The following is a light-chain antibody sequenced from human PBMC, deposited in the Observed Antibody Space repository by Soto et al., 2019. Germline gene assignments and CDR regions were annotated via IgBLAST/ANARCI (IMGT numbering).Light chain of an antibody. CDR3: HQYNSWRQIT. CDR2: DAS. Sequence: EIVMTQSPATLSASPGERVTLSCRASQSIRIKLGWYQQRPGQASRLLIYDASTRASGIPARFSGSGSGTEYTLPIISMDSADYAVYYYHQYNSWRQITFGQGTRLEIK. CDR1: QSIRIK. J-gene: IGKJ5*01. V-gene: IGKV3-15*01.